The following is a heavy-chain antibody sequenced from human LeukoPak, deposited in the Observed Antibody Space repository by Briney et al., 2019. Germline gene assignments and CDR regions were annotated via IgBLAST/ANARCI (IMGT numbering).Heavy chain of an antibody. Sequence: GSLRLSCEASGFTFSSYWMSWVRQAPGKRLEWVANIKQDGSDKYYVDSLKGRFTISRDNAKNSLYLQMNSLRAEDTAVYYCARVGYSYGSDYWGQGTLVTVSS. D-gene: IGHD5-18*01. CDR1: GFTFSSYW. CDR3: ARVGYSYGSDY. J-gene: IGHJ4*02. CDR2: IKQDGSDK. V-gene: IGHV3-7*03.